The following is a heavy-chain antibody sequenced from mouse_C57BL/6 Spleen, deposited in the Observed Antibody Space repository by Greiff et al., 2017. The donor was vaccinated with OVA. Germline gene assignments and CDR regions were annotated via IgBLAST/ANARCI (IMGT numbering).Heavy chain of an antibody. V-gene: IGHV1-19*01. CDR3: ARGDGKGAMDY. Sequence: VQLQQSGPVLVKPGASVKMSCKASGYTFTDYYMNWVQQSHGKSLEWIGVINPYNGGTSYNQKFKGKATLTVDKSSSTAYMELNSLTSKDSAVYYCARGDGKGAMDYWGQGTSVTVSS. D-gene: IGHD2-1*01. J-gene: IGHJ4*01. CDR1: GYTFTDYY. CDR2: INPYNGGT.